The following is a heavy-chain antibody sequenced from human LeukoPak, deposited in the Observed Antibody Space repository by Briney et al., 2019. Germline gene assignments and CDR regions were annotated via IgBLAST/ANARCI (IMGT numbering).Heavy chain of an antibody. D-gene: IGHD5-18*01. J-gene: IGHJ4*02. CDR1: GFSFSDYG. CDR2: TQYDGSRE. Sequence: GGSLRLSCAASGFSFSDYGMHWVRQAPGKGLEWVAYTQYDGSREMYADSVKGRFTISRDKPKNTLSLQMNSLRAEDTAVYYCARDRSPRYSYGYYFDYWGQGTLVTVSS. CDR3: ARDRSPRYSYGYYFDY. V-gene: IGHV3-30*02.